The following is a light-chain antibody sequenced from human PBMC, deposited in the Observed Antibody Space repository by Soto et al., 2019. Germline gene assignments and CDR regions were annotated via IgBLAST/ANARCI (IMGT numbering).Light chain of an antibody. CDR2: EDT. CDR3: SSYAGSNNYV. Sequence: QSALTQPPSASASPGQSVAISCTGTSSDVGGYNYVSWYQQHPGKAPKLMIYEDTLRPSGVPDRLSGSKSGNTASLTVSGLQADDEADYYCSSYAGSNNYVFGTGTKVTVL. CDR1: SSDVGGYNY. J-gene: IGLJ1*01. V-gene: IGLV2-8*01.